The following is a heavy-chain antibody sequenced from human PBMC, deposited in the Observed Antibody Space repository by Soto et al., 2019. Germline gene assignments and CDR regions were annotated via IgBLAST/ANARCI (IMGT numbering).Heavy chain of an antibody. CDR2: ISTYSGDT. CDR1: GYTFFTYD. J-gene: IGHJ5*02. V-gene: IGHV1-18*01. D-gene: IGHD5-12*01. Sequence: QVPLVQSGVEVKTPGASVKVSCQASGYTFFTYDITWVRQAPGQGLEWMGWISTYSGDTKYAQKFQGRVTMTTDTSTTTAYLALRSLRSDDTSVYYCARHHGPTTSENWFDPWGQGTLVTVSS. CDR3: ARHHGPTTSENWFDP.